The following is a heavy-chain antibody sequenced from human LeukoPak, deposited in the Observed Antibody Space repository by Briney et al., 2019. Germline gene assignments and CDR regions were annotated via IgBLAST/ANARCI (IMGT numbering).Heavy chain of an antibody. CDR2: INYSGNT. D-gene: IGHD3-22*01. V-gene: IGHV4-59*11. CDR3: ARGLSISMIVRWFDP. CDR1: GDSINSHY. J-gene: IGHJ5*02. Sequence: SETLSLTCTVSGDSINSHYWGWIRQPPGKGLEWIGYINYSGNTNYNPSLKSRVTITVDSSKNQFSLKLNSVTAADTAVYYCARGLSISMIVRWFDPWGQGTLVTVSS.